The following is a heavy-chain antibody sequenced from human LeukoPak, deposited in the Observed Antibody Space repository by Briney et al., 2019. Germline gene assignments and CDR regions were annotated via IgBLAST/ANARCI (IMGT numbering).Heavy chain of an antibody. Sequence: GGSLRLSCAASGFTFSSYSMNWVRQAPGKGLEWVSSISSSSSYIYYADSVKGRFTISRDNAKNSLYLQMNSPRAEDTAVYYCARDAKPTYYYDSSGYYPYYFDYWGQGTLVTVSS. CDR2: ISSSSSYI. CDR1: GFTFSSYS. V-gene: IGHV3-21*01. J-gene: IGHJ4*02. CDR3: ARDAKPTYYYDSSGYYPYYFDY. D-gene: IGHD3-22*01.